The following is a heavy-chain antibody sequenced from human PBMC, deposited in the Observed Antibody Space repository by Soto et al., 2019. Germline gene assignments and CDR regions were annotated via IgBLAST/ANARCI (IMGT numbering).Heavy chain of an antibody. D-gene: IGHD2-8*02. J-gene: IGHJ3*01. CDR1: GFICSSYD. CDR2: ILAGGST. CDR3: AKATATGGGAFDF. V-gene: IGHV3-23*01. Sequence: GGSLRLSCAASGFICSSYDMSWVRQAPGKGLDWVSTILAGGSTYYADSVKGRFTISRDRSTNTVFLQMNSLTAGDTAVYYCAKATATGGGAFDFCGQGTMVTVSS.